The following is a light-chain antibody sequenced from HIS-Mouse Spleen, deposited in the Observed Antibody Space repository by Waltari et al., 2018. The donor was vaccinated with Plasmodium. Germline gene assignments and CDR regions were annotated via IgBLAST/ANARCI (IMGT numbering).Light chain of an antibody. Sequence: QSVLTQPPSVSAAPGQKVTISCSGSSSNIGHNYVSWYQQLPGTAPKLLIYDNNKLPSGIPDRFSGSKSGTSATLGITGLQTGDEADYYCGTWDSSLSAGVVFGGGTKLTVL. CDR1: SSNIGHNY. J-gene: IGLJ2*01. CDR3: GTWDSSLSAGVV. CDR2: DNN. V-gene: IGLV1-51*01.